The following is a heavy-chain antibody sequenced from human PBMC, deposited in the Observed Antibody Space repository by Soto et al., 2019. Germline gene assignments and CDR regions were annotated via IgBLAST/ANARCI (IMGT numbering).Heavy chain of an antibody. D-gene: IGHD3-10*01. CDR3: ARLSPLVRGVTLFDY. CDR1: GGSISSHY. V-gene: IGHV4-59*08. CDR2: IYYNGNT. Sequence: PSETLSLTCSVSGGSISSHYWSWIRQPPEKGLEWIGYIYYNGNTKYNPSLKSRVTISVDMSKNLFSLELTSVTAADTAVYYCARLSPLVRGVTLFDYWGQGTLVTVSS. J-gene: IGHJ4*02.